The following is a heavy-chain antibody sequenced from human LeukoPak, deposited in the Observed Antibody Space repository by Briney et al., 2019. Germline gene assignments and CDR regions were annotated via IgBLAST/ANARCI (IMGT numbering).Heavy chain of an antibody. V-gene: IGHV3-30-3*01. CDR1: GFTFSSYA. CDR3: AKEYCSNSVCHSLDY. CDR2: ISYDGSNK. J-gene: IGHJ4*02. Sequence: GGSLRLSCAASGFTFSSYAMHWVRQAPGKGLEWVAVISYDGSNKYYADSVKGRFTFSRDNSKDTLYLQMNSLRAEDTAVYYCAKEYCSNSVCHSLDYWGQGTLVTVSS. D-gene: IGHD2-8*01.